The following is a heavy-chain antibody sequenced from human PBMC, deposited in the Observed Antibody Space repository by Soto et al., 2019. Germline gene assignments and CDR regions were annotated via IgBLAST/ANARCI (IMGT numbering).Heavy chain of an antibody. J-gene: IGHJ6*02. CDR1: GNSFNNW. D-gene: IGHD6-6*01. V-gene: IGHV5-51*01. Sequence: PGESLKISCKGLGNSFNNWIGWVRQMPGKGLEWVGIIYPVDSDTRYSPSFQGQVTISADKSISTAYLQWSSLKASDTAMFYCATSIAARPYYYYGMDVWGQGTTVTVSS. CDR3: ATSIAARPYYYYGMDV. CDR2: IYPVDSDT.